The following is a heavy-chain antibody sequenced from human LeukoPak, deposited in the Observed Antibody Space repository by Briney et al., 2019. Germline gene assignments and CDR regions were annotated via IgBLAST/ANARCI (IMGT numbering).Heavy chain of an antibody. V-gene: IGHV4-34*01. Sequence: PSETLSLTCAVYGGSFSGYYWGWIRQPPGKGLEWIGSINYSGSTYFNPSLKSRVTTSVDTSRNQFSLKLSSVTAADTAVYYCARTYDFWSGQIDYWGQGTLVTVSS. D-gene: IGHD3-3*01. CDR3: ARTYDFWSGQIDY. CDR1: GGSFSGYY. J-gene: IGHJ4*02. CDR2: INYSGST.